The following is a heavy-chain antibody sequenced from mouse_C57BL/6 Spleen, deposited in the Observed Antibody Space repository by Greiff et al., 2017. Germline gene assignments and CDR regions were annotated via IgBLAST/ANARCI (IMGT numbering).Heavy chain of an antibody. CDR1: GFTFSSYG. CDR2: ISSGGSST. CDR3: ARHYYGNSDWSIDF. Sequence: EVQVVEPGGDLVKPGGSLKLSCAASGFTFSSYGISWVRQTPGKRLEWVATISSGGSSTYYPDSVKGRFTIYRDNATNYLYLQMSSLKSEDTAMYYCARHYYGNSDWSIDFWGKGTSVTVSS. V-gene: IGHV5-6*01. J-gene: IGHJ1*03. D-gene: IGHD1-1*01.